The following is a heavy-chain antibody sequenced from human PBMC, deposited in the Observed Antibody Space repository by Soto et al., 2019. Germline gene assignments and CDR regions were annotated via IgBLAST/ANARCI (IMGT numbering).Heavy chain of an antibody. Sequence: SETLSLTCTVSGGSISSYYWSWIRQPPGKGLEWIGYIYYSGSTNYNPSLKSRVTISVDTSKNQFSLKLSSVTAADTAVYCCARGRPGGWFDPWGQGTLVTVSS. CDR2: IYYSGST. CDR1: GGSISSYY. V-gene: IGHV4-59*01. CDR3: ARGRPGGWFDP. J-gene: IGHJ5*02.